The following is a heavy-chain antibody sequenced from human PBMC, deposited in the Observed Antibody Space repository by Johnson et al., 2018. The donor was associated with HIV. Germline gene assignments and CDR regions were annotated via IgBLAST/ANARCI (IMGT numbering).Heavy chain of an antibody. V-gene: IGHV3-30*03. Sequence: QVQLVESGGGVVQPGRSLRLSCAASRFTFSYYGMNWVRQAPGKGLEWVAVISSDGYNKYYADSVKGRFTISRDNSKSTLSLQMNTLRAEDTAIYYCARWVGDIVVVPAAADAFDIWGQGTMVTVSS. CDR1: RFTFSYYG. J-gene: IGHJ3*02. D-gene: IGHD2-2*01. CDR2: ISSDGYNK. CDR3: ARWVGDIVVVPAAADAFDI.